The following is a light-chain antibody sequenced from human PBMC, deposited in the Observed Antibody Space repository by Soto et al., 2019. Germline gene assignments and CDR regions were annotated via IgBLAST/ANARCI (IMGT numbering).Light chain of an antibody. Sequence: EIVVTQSPATLSVSPGERVTLPCRASQSVSSSLAWYQQRPGQAPMLLIYDTSTRAAGISARFSGSGSGTEFTLTISSLQSEDFAVYYCQQYIDWPPGTFGQGTAVEIK. V-gene: IGKV3-15*01. CDR2: DTS. CDR1: QSVSSS. CDR3: QQYIDWPPGT. J-gene: IGKJ1*01.